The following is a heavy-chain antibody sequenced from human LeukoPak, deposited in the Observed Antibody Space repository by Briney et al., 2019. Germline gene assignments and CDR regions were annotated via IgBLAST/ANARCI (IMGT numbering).Heavy chain of an antibody. CDR3: ANEDYDILTGYYADRVEMFDY. V-gene: IGHV3-23*01. CDR1: GFTFSSYA. D-gene: IGHD3-9*01. Sequence: PGGSLRLSCAASGFTFSSYAMSWVRQAPGKGLEWVSAISGSGGSTYYADSVKGRFTISRDNSKNTLYLQMNSLRAEDTAVYYCANEDYDILTGYYADRVEMFDYWGQGTLVTVSS. CDR2: ISGSGGST. J-gene: IGHJ4*02.